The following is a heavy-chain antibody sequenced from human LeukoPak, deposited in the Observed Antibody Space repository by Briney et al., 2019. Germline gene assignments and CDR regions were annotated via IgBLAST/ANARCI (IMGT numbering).Heavy chain of an antibody. D-gene: IGHD3-22*01. V-gene: IGHV3-7*01. J-gene: IGHJ4*02. Sequence: GGSLRLSCAASGFTFSSYWMSWVRPAPGKGLEWVANIKQDGSEKYYVDSVKGRFTISRDNAKNSLYLQMNSLRAEDTAVYYCARGNHYDSSGYYYYWGQGTLVTVSS. CDR2: IKQDGSEK. CDR1: GFTFSSYW. CDR3: ARGNHYDSSGYYYY.